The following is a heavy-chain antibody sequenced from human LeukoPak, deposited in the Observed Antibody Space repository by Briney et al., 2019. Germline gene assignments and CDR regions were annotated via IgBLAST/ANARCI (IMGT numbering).Heavy chain of an antibody. CDR2: ISCSGGRT. CDR1: GFTFSRYG. Sequence: GGTVTLSCAASGFTFSRYGMMWVPQAPGKGGVGVSAISCSGGRTYYADYVKGRFTISRDTSKNTSDLERNSLRAEDTAVYNCAKGDFYGSGRDYYYYMDVWGKGTTVTISS. J-gene: IGHJ6*03. V-gene: IGHV3-23*01. D-gene: IGHD3-10*01. CDR3: AKGDFYGSGRDYYYYMDV.